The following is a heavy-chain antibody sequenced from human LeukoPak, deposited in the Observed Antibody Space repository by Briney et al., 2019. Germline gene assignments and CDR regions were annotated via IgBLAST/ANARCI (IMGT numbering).Heavy chain of an antibody. CDR1: GGSFSGYY. D-gene: IGHD5-24*01. CDR3: ARPLDGYNIVPGF. CDR2: INHSGST. Sequence: KPSETLSLTCAVYGGSFSGYYWSWIRQPPGKGLEWIGEINHSGSTNYNPSLKSRVTISVDTSKNQFSLKLSSVTAADTAVYYCARPLDGYNIVPGFWGQGTLVTVSS. V-gene: IGHV4-34*01. J-gene: IGHJ4*02.